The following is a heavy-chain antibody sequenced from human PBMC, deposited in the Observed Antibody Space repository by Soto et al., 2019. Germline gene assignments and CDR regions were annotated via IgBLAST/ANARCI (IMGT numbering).Heavy chain of an antibody. V-gene: IGHV3-53*01. J-gene: IGHJ4*02. CDR3: ARTQGQWLVHRDY. CDR1: GFTVSSNY. Sequence: EVQLVESGGGLIQPGGSLRLSCAASGFTVSSNYMSWVRQAPGKGLEWVSVIYSGGSTYYADSVKGRFTISRDNSKNTLYLQMNSLRAEDTAVYYCARTQGQWLVHRDYWGEGTLVTVCS. D-gene: IGHD6-19*01. CDR2: IYSGGST.